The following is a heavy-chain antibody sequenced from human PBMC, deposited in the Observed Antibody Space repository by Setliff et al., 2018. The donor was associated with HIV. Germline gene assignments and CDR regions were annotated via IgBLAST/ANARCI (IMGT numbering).Heavy chain of an antibody. Sequence: PGGSLRLSCVASGFTFSNYAMFWVRQAPGKGLEWVAVISNDGNNKYYGGSVKGRFTISRDNSKNTLYLQMNGLRGEDTAVYYCAKDAPETSWVFTSSSPDYWGQGTLVTVSS. CDR3: AKDAPETSWVFTSSSPDY. V-gene: IGHV3-30*04. CDR1: GFTFSNYA. CDR2: ISNDGNNK. D-gene: IGHD6-6*01. J-gene: IGHJ4*02.